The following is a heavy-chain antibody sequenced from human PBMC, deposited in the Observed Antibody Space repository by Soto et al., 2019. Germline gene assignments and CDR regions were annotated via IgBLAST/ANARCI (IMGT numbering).Heavy chain of an antibody. J-gene: IGHJ6*03. V-gene: IGHV3-23*01. CDR3: AKATYPGDYSYYYMDV. CDR1: GFTFSSYA. CDR2: ISGSGGST. Sequence: EVQLLESGGGLVQPGGSLRLSCAASGFTFSSYAMSWVRQAPGKGLEWVSAISGSGGSTYYADSVKGRFTISRDTSKNTLYLPMNSLRAEDTAVYYCAKATYPGDYSYYYMDVWGKGTTVTVSS. D-gene: IGHD2-15*01.